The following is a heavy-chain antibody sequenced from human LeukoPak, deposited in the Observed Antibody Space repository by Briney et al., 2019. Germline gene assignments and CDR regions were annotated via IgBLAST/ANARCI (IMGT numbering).Heavy chain of an antibody. Sequence: GSLRLSCAASGFTFDDYAMHWVRQAPGKGLEWVSLISGDGGSTYYADSVKGRFTISRDNSKNSLYLQMNSLRTEDTALYYCAKDYGGNSPYDYWGQGTLVTVSS. D-gene: IGHD4-23*01. J-gene: IGHJ4*02. CDR1: GFTFDDYA. CDR2: ISGDGGST. V-gene: IGHV3-43*02. CDR3: AKDYGGNSPYDY.